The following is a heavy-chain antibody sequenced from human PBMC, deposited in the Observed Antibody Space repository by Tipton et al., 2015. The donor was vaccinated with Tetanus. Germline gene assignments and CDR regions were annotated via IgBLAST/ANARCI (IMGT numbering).Heavy chain of an antibody. J-gene: IGHJ4*02. V-gene: IGHV1-69*06. CDR1: GGTFSSYA. CDR2: IIPIFGTA. Sequence: QLVQSGAEVKKPGSSVKVSCKASGGTFSSYAIRWVRQAPGQGLEWIGGIIPIFGTANYAQKFQGRVTITADKSTSTAYMELSSLRSEDTAVYYCARDLGYCSSTSCFPDRFDYWGQGTLVTVSS. D-gene: IGHD2-2*01. CDR3: ARDLGYCSSTSCFPDRFDY.